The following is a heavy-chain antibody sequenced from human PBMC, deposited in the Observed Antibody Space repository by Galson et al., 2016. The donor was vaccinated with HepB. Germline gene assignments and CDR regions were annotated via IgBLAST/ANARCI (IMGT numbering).Heavy chain of an antibody. J-gene: IGHJ4*02. CDR1: GFTFNKYG. V-gene: IGHV3-30*18. CDR2: ISDDGSDR. D-gene: IGHD3-10*01. CDR3: AKPRKTSGTYYTIDS. Sequence: SLRLSCAASGFTFNKYGMHWVRQTPGKGLEWVAVISDDGSDRFYADSVRGRFTISRDNPDNTLYVQMNSLRTEDTAVYYCAKPRKTSGTYYTIDSWGQGTLVTVSS.